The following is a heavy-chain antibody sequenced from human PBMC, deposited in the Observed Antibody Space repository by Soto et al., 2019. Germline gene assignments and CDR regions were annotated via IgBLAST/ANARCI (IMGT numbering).Heavy chain of an antibody. CDR2: IDPSDSYT. Sequence: GEPLKISSKGSGYSLTSYWINGVRQMPGKGLEWMGRIDPSDSYTNYSPSFQGHVTISAYNSITTAYVQWSSLKASDTAVFYCARGTTLHAMDVWGQATRVTVSS. D-gene: IGHD1-1*01. CDR1: GYSLTSYW. J-gene: IGHJ6*02. CDR3: ARGTTLHAMDV. V-gene: IGHV5-10-1*01.